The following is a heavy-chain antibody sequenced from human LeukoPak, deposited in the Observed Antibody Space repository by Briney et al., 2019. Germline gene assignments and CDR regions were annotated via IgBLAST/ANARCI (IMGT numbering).Heavy chain of an antibody. V-gene: IGHV4-39*01. CDR3: ARRVPVRPFGY. D-gene: IGHD6-6*01. CDR1: GASISSSGFY. J-gene: IGHJ4*02. CDR2: IYYSGST. Sequence: PSETLSLTCTVSGASISSSGFYWGWIRQPPGKGLEWIGSIYYSGSTYYNPSLEGRVTISVDTSKNQFSLKVTSVTAADTAVYYCARRVPVRPFGYWGLGTLVTVSS.